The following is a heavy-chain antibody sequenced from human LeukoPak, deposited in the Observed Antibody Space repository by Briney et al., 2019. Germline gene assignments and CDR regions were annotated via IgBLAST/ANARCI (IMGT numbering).Heavy chain of an antibody. V-gene: IGHV1-18*01. D-gene: IGHD4-17*01. CDR3: ARDGAGDFYCYYGMDV. Sequence: GASVKVSCKASGGTFSSYGISWVRQAPGQGLEWMGWISAYNGNTNYAQKLQGRVTMTTDTSTSTAYMELRSLRSDDTAVYYCARDGAGDFYCYYGMDVWGQGTTVTVSS. CDR1: GGTFSSYG. J-gene: IGHJ6*02. CDR2: ISAYNGNT.